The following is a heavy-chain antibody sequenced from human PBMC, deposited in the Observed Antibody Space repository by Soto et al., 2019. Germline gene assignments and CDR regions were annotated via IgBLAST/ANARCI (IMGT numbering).Heavy chain of an antibody. J-gene: IGHJ4*02. CDR2: IYYNGNT. V-gene: IGHV4-39*01. Sequence: QLRLQEAGPGLVKPSETLSLTCTVSGGSISSSSYYWGWIRQPPGKGPGWIGAIYYNGNTYYNPSLKSRVTMSVDTSKNQFSLKLSSATAADTAMYYCARQTGVFGHYFDYWGQGTLVTVSS. D-gene: IGHD3-16*01. CDR3: ARQTGVFGHYFDY. CDR1: GGSISSSSYY.